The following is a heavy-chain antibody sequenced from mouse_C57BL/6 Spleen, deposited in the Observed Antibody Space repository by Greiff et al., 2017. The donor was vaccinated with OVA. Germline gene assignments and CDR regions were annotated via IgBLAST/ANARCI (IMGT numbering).Heavy chain of an antibody. Sequence: EVKLVESGPGLVKPSQSLSLTCSLTGYSITSGYYWNWIRQFPGNKLEWMGYISYDGSNNYNPSLKNRISITRDTSKNQFFLKLNSVTTEDTATYYCARGEDYYGSSYGYAMDYWGQGTSVTVSS. CDR1: GYSITSGYY. J-gene: IGHJ4*01. CDR3: ARGEDYYGSSYGYAMDY. V-gene: IGHV3-6*01. D-gene: IGHD1-1*01. CDR2: ISYDGSN.